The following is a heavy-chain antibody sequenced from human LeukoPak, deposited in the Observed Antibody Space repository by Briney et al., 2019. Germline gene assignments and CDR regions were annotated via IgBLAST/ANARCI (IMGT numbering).Heavy chain of an antibody. CDR2: INHSGST. CDR3: ARESIYSDY. V-gene: IGHV4-34*01. CDR1: GGSFSGYY. J-gene: IGHJ4*02. D-gene: IGHD6-6*01. Sequence: SETLSLTCAVYGGSFSGYYWSWIRQPPGKGLEWIGEINHSGSTNYNPSLQSRVTISVGTSKNQFSLKRSSVTAADPAVYFCARESIYSDYWGQGTLVTVPS.